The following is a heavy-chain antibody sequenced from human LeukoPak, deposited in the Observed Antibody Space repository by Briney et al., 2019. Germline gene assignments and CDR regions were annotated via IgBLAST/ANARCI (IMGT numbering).Heavy chain of an antibody. CDR2: INHSGST. CDR3: AREYSSSIGAFDI. Sequence: SETLSLTCAVYGGSFSGYYWSWIRQPPGKGLEWIGEINHSGSTYYNPSLKSRVTISVDTSKNQFSLKLSSVTAADTAVYYCAREYSSSIGAFDIWGQGTMVTVSS. CDR1: GGSFSGYY. J-gene: IGHJ3*02. D-gene: IGHD6-6*01. V-gene: IGHV4-34*01.